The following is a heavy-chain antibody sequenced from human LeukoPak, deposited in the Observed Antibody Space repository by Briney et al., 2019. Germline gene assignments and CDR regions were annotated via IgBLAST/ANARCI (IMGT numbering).Heavy chain of an antibody. J-gene: IGHJ6*03. D-gene: IGHD6-19*01. CDR2: IYYSGST. Sequence: SETLSLTCTVSGGSISSTSYYWGWIRQPPGKGLEWIGNIYYSGSTYYHPSLKSRVTISVDTSKNQFSMKLSSVTAADTSVYYCARSSGWLDSMDVWGKGTTVT. CDR1: GGSISSTSYY. CDR3: ARSSGWLDSMDV. V-gene: IGHV4-39*01.